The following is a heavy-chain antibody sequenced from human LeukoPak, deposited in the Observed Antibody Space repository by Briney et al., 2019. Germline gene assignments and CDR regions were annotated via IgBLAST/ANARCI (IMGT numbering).Heavy chain of an antibody. D-gene: IGHD2-21*01. V-gene: IGHV1-69*01. CDR3: AKEKDRPYYYYYMDL. J-gene: IGHJ6*03. Sequence: SVKVSCKASGDTFTTYAISWVRQAPGQGLEWMGGIVPIFGAPNYAQKFQGRVAMTADESTSTAYMELSSLRSEDTAIYYCAKEKDRPYYYYYMDLWGEGTTVTVSS. CDR2: IVPIFGAP. CDR1: GDTFTTYA.